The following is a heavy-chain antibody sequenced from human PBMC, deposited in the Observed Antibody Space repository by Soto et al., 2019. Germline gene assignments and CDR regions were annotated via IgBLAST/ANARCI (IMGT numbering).Heavy chain of an antibody. CDR3: ARDRWTTVTTDYYYYYGMDV. D-gene: IGHD4-17*01. J-gene: IGHJ6*02. V-gene: IGHV3-48*02. CDR1: GFTFSSYS. Sequence: PGGSLRLSCAASGFTFSSYSMNWVRQAPGKGLEWVSYISSSSSTIYYADSVKGRFTISRDNAKNSLYLQMNSLGDEDTAVYYCARDRWTTVTTDYYYYYGMDVRGQGTTVTVSS. CDR2: ISSSSSTI.